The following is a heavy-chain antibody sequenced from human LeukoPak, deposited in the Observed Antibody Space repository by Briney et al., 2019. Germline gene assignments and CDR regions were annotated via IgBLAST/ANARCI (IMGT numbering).Heavy chain of an antibody. D-gene: IGHD6-6*01. CDR2: FDPEDGET. Sequence: ASVKVSCKASGYTLTELSMHWVRQAPGKGLEWMGGFDPEDGETIYAQKFQGRVTMTEDTSTDTAYMELSSLRSEDTAVYYCATRIAARRGYFDYWGQGTLVTVSS. CDR1: GYTLTELS. J-gene: IGHJ4*02. CDR3: ATRIAARRGYFDY. V-gene: IGHV1-24*01.